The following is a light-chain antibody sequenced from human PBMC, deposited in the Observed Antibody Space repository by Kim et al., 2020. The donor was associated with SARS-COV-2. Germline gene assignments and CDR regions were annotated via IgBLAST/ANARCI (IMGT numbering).Light chain of an antibody. Sequence: VDQGQTARITYGTDNIGEKNVHWSQKKQGQAPILVSYRDINRTSGIPERFSGSNSGNTASLTISRGQAGDEADYFCHVWDSRAALFGGGTQLTVL. J-gene: IGLJ3*02. V-gene: IGLV3-9*01. CDR3: HVWDSRAAL. CDR2: RDI. CDR1: NIGEKN.